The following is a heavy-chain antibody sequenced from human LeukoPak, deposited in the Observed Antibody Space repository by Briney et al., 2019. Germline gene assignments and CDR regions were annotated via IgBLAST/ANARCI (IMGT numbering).Heavy chain of an antibody. J-gene: IGHJ4*02. Sequence: PGGCLRLSCAASGLTVSSNYMSWDRQAPGKGLEWVSLIYSGSSTYYADSVKGRFTISRDKSKNTLYLQMSSLRVEDTAVYYCAMGAIVATIDYWGQGTLVTVSS. CDR3: AMGAIVATIDY. CDR1: GLTVSSNY. D-gene: IGHD5-12*01. CDR2: IYSGSST. V-gene: IGHV3-66*01.